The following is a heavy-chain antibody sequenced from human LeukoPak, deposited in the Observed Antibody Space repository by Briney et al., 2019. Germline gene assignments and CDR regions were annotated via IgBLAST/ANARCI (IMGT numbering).Heavy chain of an antibody. CDR3: ARSRPQAGHYDILTGYSDY. D-gene: IGHD3-9*01. CDR1: GFTFSSYS. Sequence: PGGSLRLSCAASGFTFSSYSMNWVRQAPGKGLEWVSSISSSSSYIYYADSVKGRFTISRDNAKNSLYLQMNSLRAEDTAVYYCARSRPQAGHYDILTGYSDYWGQGTLVTVSS. J-gene: IGHJ4*02. CDR2: ISSSSSYI. V-gene: IGHV3-21*01.